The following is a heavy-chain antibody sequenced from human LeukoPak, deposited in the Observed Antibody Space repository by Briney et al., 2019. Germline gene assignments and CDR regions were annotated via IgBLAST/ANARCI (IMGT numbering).Heavy chain of an antibody. CDR2: ISTSGGST. V-gene: IGHV3-23*01. Sequence: GGSLRLSCAASGFSFSSYAMGWVRQAPGKGLEWVSGISTSGGSTKYADSVKGRFTISRDNSKNTLYLQMNSLRAEDTAVHYCAKVVASSGYYSYYMDVWGKGTTVTVSS. J-gene: IGHJ6*03. CDR1: GFSFSSYA. D-gene: IGHD3-22*01. CDR3: AKVVASSGYYSYYMDV.